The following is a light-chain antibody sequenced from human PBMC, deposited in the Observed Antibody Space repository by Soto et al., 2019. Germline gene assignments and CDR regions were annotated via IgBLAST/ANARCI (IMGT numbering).Light chain of an antibody. J-gene: IGKJ1*01. Sequence: EIVVTQSPATLSVSPGERVTLSCRASQSASSSLAWYQQRPGQAPRLLIYDTSTRAPGIAARFSGSGYGTEFTLSISSLQSEDVAVSYWQQYVHWPPGTFGPGTTVEIK. CDR2: DTS. CDR1: QSASSS. V-gene: IGKV3-15*01. CDR3: QQYVHWPPGT.